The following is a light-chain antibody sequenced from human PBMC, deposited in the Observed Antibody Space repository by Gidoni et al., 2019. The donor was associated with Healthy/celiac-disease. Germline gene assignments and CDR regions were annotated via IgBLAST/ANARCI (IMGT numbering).Light chain of an antibody. V-gene: IGLV2-11*01. CDR2: DVS. CDR3: CSYAGSYTYV. J-gene: IGLJ1*01. CDR1: SSDVGGYNY. Sequence: QSALTQPLSPLTPGQSVTISCTGTSSDVGGYNYVSWYQQHPGKAPNLMIYDVSKRPSGVPDRFSGSKSGNTASLTISGLQAEDEADYYCCSYAGSYTYVFGTGTKVTVL.